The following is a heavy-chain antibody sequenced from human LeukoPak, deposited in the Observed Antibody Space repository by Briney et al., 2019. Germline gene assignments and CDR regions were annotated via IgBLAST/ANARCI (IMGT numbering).Heavy chain of an antibody. J-gene: IGHJ4*02. V-gene: IGHV3-23*01. CDR3: AKFYDSSGYYLNYFDY. Sequence: GGSLRLSCAVSGFTFSNYAMSWVRQAPGKGLEWVSAISGSGGSTYYADSVKGRFTISRDNSKNTLYLQMDSLRAEDTAVYYCAKFYDSSGYYLNYFDYWGQGTLVTVSS. CDR2: ISGSGGST. D-gene: IGHD3-22*01. CDR1: GFTFSNYA.